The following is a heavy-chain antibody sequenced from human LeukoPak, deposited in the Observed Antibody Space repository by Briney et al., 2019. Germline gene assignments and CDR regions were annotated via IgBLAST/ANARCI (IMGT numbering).Heavy chain of an antibody. J-gene: IGHJ4*02. CDR3: APPVEMATID. Sequence: GGSLRLSCAASGFTFSSYSMNWVRQAPGKGLEWVSSISSSSSYIYYADSVKGRFTISRDNAKNSLYMQMNSLRAEDTAVYYCAPPVEMATIDWGQGTLVTVSS. D-gene: IGHD5-24*01. CDR1: GFTFSSYS. CDR2: ISSSSSYI. V-gene: IGHV3-21*01.